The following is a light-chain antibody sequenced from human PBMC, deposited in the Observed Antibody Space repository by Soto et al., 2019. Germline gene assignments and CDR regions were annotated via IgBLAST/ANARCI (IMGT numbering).Light chain of an antibody. J-gene: IGLJ3*02. V-gene: IGLV2-8*01. CDR1: SSDIGGYDH. CDR3: SSFAGPVWV. CDR2: EVT. Sequence: QSALTQPPSASGSPGQSVTISCTGTSSDIGGYDHVSWYQQHPGKAPKVMIYEVTKRPSGVPDRFSGSKAGNTASLTVFGLQAEEEADYYCSSFAGPVWVFGGGTKLTVL.